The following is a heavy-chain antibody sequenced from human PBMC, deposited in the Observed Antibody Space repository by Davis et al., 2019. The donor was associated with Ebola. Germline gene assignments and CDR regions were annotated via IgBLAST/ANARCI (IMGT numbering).Heavy chain of an antibody. J-gene: IGHJ4*02. Sequence: GGSLRLSCAASGFSFSSYWMSWVRQAPGKGLEWVAVISYDGSNKYYADSVKGRFTISRDNSKNTLYLQMNSLRAEDTAVYYCAKDAGSGMLLYYFDYWGQGTLVTVSS. CDR2: ISYDGSNK. D-gene: IGHD2-15*01. CDR1: GFSFSSYW. CDR3: AKDAGSGMLLYYFDY. V-gene: IGHV3-30*18.